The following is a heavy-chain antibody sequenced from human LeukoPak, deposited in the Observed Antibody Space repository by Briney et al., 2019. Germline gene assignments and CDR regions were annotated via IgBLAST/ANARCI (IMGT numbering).Heavy chain of an antibody. D-gene: IGHD3-10*01. CDR1: GGSISNYY. CDR2: LHYSGRT. J-gene: IGHJ6*03. Sequence: PSETLSLTCTVSGGSISNYYWNWIRQTPGKGLEWLGYLHYSGRTNYNPSLKSRVTISVDTFKNQFSLHLSSVTAADTAVYFCARGDRGSYSFYYFYYMDVWGKGTSVTVSS. V-gene: IGHV4-59*01. CDR3: ARGDRGSYSFYYFYYMDV.